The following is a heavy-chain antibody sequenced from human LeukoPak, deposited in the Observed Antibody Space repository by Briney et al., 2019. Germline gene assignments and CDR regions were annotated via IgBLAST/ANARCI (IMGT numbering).Heavy chain of an antibody. Sequence: GGSLRLSCAASGFTFSSYWMSWVRQAPGKGLEWVANIKQDGSEKYYVDFVNGRFTISRDNAKNSLYLQMNSLRAEDTAVYYCASSQYSSGWNDAFDIWGQGTMVTVSS. CDR2: IKQDGSEK. CDR1: GFTFSSYW. J-gene: IGHJ3*02. CDR3: ASSQYSSGWNDAFDI. D-gene: IGHD6-19*01. V-gene: IGHV3-7*01.